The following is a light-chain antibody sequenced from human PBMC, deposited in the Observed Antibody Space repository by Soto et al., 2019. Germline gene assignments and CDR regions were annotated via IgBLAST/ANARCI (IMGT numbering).Light chain of an antibody. J-gene: IGKJ1*01. Sequence: ETLMTQSPATLSVSPGERATLSCRASQSVNSNLAWYQQKLGQAPRVLIYGASTRATGIPARFSGSGSGTEFILTISSLQSEDFALYYCQEYNTWPWTFGQGTKVEIK. V-gene: IGKV3-15*01. CDR2: GAS. CDR1: QSVNSN. CDR3: QEYNTWPWT.